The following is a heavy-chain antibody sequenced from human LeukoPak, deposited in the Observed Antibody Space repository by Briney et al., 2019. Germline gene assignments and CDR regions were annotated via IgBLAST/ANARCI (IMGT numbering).Heavy chain of an antibody. CDR1: RFTFSSYA. CDR2: ISGSGGST. D-gene: IGHD4-17*01. CDR3: AKGPPGDYSALYYYYGMDV. Sequence: GGSLRLSCAASRFTFSSYAMSWVRQAPGKGLEWVSAISGSGGSTYYADSVKGRFTISRDNSKNTLYLQMNSLRAEDTAVYYCAKGPPGDYSALYYYYGMDVWGQGTTVTVSS. J-gene: IGHJ6*02. V-gene: IGHV3-23*01.